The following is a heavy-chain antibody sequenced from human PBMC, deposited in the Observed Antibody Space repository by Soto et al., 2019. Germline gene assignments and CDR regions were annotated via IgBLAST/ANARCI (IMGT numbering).Heavy chain of an antibody. CDR1: GFTFSNYW. V-gene: IGHV3-74*01. CDR3: ARAGDRGYEPDD. CDR2: INSGGSST. Sequence: VHLVESGGGLVQPGGSLRLSCAASGFTFSNYWMHWVRQAPGKGLVWVSRINSGGSSTSYADSVKGRFTISRDNAKNTLYVQMNSLRVEDTAVYYCARAGDRGYEPDDWGQGTLVTVSS. D-gene: IGHD5-12*01. J-gene: IGHJ4*02.